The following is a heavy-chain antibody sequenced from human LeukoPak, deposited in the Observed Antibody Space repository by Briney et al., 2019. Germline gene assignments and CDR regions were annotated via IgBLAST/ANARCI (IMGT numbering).Heavy chain of an antibody. Sequence: PSETLSLTCSVSGGSISSTTYYWGWIRQPPGKGLEWIGSIYYSGSTYYNPSLKSRVTISVDTSKNQFSLKLSSVTAADTAVYYCARVVDIVVVVAASGGYYFDYWGQGTLVTVSS. D-gene: IGHD2-15*01. CDR2: IYYSGST. CDR1: GGSISSTTYY. CDR3: ARVVDIVVVVAASGGYYFDY. V-gene: IGHV4-39*07. J-gene: IGHJ4*02.